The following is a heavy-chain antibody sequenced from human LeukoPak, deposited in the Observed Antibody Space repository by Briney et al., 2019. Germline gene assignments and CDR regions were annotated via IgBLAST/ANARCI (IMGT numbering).Heavy chain of an antibody. J-gene: IGHJ5*02. CDR1: GGTFSSYT. CDR2: IIAILGIA. CDR3: AREGIFGLVNTLDP. Sequence: GASVNVSCKASGGTFSSYTISWVRQAPGQGREWMGRIIAILGIANYAQKFQGRVTITADKSTSTAYMELSSLRSEDTAVYYCAREGIFGLVNTLDPWGQGALVTVSS. D-gene: IGHD3/OR15-3a*01. V-gene: IGHV1-69*04.